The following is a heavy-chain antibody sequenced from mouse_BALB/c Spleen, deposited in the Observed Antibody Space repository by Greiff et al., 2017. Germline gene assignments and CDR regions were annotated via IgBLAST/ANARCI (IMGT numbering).Heavy chain of an antibody. CDR3: ARSGIYYDYGGGFDY. Sequence: QVQLQQSGAELVRPGVSVKISCKGSGYTFTDYAMHWVKQSHAKSLEWIGVISTYYGDASYNQKFKGKATMTVDKSSSTAYMELARLTSEDSAIYYCARSGIYYDYGGGFDYWGQGTTLTVSS. CDR2: ISTYYGDA. J-gene: IGHJ2*01. D-gene: IGHD2-4*01. V-gene: IGHV1S137*01. CDR1: GYTFTDYA.